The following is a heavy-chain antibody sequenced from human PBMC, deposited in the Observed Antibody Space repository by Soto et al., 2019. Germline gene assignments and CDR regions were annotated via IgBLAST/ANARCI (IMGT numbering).Heavy chain of an antibody. CDR3: ATMTGYFEY. Sequence: GGSLRLSCADSGFRFSSYSMSWVRQTPGKGLEWVAAITATGDRTYYADSVTGRFTISRDNSKKTHYLQMTSLRAEDTAMYYCATMTGYFEYWGQGTPVTVSS. V-gene: IGHV3-23*01. CDR2: ITATGDRT. CDR1: GFRFSSYS. D-gene: IGHD3-22*01. J-gene: IGHJ4*02.